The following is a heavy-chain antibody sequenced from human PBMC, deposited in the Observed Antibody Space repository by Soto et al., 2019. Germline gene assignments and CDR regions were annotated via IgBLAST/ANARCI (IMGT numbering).Heavy chain of an antibody. Sequence: QVQLQESGPGLVKPSQTLSLTCTVSGGSISSGGYYWSWIRQHPGKGLEWIGCIYYSGSTYYNPSLKSRVTISVDTSKNQFSLKLSSVTAADTAVYYCARVTTPSWYYYMDVWGKGTTVTVSS. CDR1: GGSISSGGYY. J-gene: IGHJ6*03. CDR3: ARVTTPSWYYYMDV. V-gene: IGHV4-31*03. CDR2: IYYSGST. D-gene: IGHD1-1*01.